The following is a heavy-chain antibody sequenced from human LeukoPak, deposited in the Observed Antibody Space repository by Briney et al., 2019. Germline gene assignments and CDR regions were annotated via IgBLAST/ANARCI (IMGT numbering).Heavy chain of an antibody. CDR1: GGSISSGDYY. D-gene: IGHD4-23*01. Sequence: SQTLSLTCTVSGGSISSGDYYWSWIRQPPGKGLEWIGYIYCSGSTYYNPSLKSRVTISVDTSKNQFSLKLSSVTAADTAVYYCARASTVVWWFDAWGQGTLVTVSS. CDR2: IYCSGST. CDR3: ARASTVVWWFDA. J-gene: IGHJ5*02. V-gene: IGHV4-30-4*01.